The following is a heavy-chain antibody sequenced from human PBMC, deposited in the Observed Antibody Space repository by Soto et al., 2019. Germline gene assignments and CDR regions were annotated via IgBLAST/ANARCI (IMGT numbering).Heavy chain of an antibody. D-gene: IGHD3-9*01. CDR3: ASMGRYFDWLSNSPYYYYYGMDV. CDR1: GGSFSGYY. J-gene: IGHJ6*02. CDR2: INHSGST. Sequence: SETLSLTCAVYGGSFSGYYWSWIRQPPGKGLEWIGEINHSGSTNYNPSLKSRVTISVDTSKNPFSLKLSSVTAADTAVYYCASMGRYFDWLSNSPYYYYYGMDVWGQGTTVTVSS. V-gene: IGHV4-34*01.